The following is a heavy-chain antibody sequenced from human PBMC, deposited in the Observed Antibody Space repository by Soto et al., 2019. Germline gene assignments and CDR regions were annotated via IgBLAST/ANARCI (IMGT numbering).Heavy chain of an antibody. CDR3: AKAGGSYFVIPDS. J-gene: IGHJ5*01. Sequence: QVQLVESGGGVVQPGRSLRLSCAASGFTFSSYGMHWVRQAPGKGLEWVAVISFDGSDKYYTDSVKGRFAISRDNFKSTMYLQMNSLRGDDTAVYYCAKAGGSYFVIPDSWGQGTLVTVSS. CDR1: GFTFSSYG. V-gene: IGHV3-30*18. D-gene: IGHD1-26*01. CDR2: ISFDGSDK.